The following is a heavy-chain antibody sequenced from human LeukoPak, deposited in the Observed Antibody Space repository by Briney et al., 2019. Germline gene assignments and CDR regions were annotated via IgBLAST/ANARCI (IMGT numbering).Heavy chain of an antibody. J-gene: IGHJ4*02. CDR2: ISWNSGSI. D-gene: IGHD6-13*01. CDR1: GFTLDDYA. V-gene: IGHV3-9*01. Sequence: GGSLRLSCAASGFTLDDYAMHWVRQAPGKGLEWVSGISWNSGSIGYADSVKGRFTISRDNAKNSLYLQMNSLRAEDTALYYCAKDEDSSSWYYGGTFDYWGQGTLVTVSS. CDR3: AKDEDSSSWYYGGTFDY.